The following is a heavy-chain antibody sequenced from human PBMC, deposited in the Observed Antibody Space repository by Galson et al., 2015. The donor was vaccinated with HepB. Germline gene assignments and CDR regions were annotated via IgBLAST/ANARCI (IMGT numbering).Heavy chain of an antibody. Sequence: SVKVSCKASGYTFTNYAINWVRQAPGQRPEWMGWINAGNGDTKYSQKLLGRVTISRDTSASTAYMELSSLTSEDTAVYYCSRSTILSLGVSPGNYWGQGTLVTVSS. CDR3: SRSTILSLGVSPGNY. CDR1: GYTFTNYA. D-gene: IGHD2/OR15-2a*01. V-gene: IGHV1-3*01. J-gene: IGHJ4*02. CDR2: INAGNGDT.